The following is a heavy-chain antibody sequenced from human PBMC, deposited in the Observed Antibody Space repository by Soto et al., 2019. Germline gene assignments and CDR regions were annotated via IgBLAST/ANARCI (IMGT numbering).Heavy chain of an antibody. Sequence: PGGSLRLSCAAPGFTFSSYAMHWVRQAPGKGLEWVAVISYDGSNKYYADSVKGRFTISRDNSKNTLYLQMNSLRAEDTAVYYCARDSKRRDVLRFLEWLSYYYYYGMDVWGQGTTVTVSS. D-gene: IGHD3-3*01. CDR1: GFTFSSYA. J-gene: IGHJ6*02. V-gene: IGHV3-30-3*01. CDR3: ARDSKRRDVLRFLEWLSYYYYYGMDV. CDR2: ISYDGSNK.